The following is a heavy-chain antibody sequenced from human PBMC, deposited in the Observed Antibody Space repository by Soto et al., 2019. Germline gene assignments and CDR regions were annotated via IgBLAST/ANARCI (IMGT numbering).Heavy chain of an antibody. D-gene: IGHD6-19*01. J-gene: IGHJ4*02. CDR1: GFTFSSHS. CDR2: ISSGSDYI. V-gene: IGHV3-21*01. Sequence: EVQLVESGGGLVKPGGSLRLSCAASGFTFSSHSMNWVRQAPGKGLEWVSSISSGSDYIFYADSMKGRFTISRDNAKNSLYLQMNSLRAEDTAGYYGARAIAVAGPAPADYWGQGTMVTVSS. CDR3: ARAIAVAGPAPADY.